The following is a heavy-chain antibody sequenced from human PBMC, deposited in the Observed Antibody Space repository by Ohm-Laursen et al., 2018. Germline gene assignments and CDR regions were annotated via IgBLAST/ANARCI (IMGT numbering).Heavy chain of an antibody. CDR2: ISWNSGSI. D-gene: IGHD3-9*01. Sequence: SLRLSCAASGFTFDDYAMHWVRQAPGKGLEWVSGISWNSGSIGYADSVKGRFTISRDNAKNPLYLQMNSLRAEDTAVYYCARSLICSTSACTPGYYYYGMDVWGQGTTVTVS. CDR3: ARSLICSTSACTPGYYYYGMDV. J-gene: IGHJ6*02. CDR1: GFTFDDYA. V-gene: IGHV3-9*01.